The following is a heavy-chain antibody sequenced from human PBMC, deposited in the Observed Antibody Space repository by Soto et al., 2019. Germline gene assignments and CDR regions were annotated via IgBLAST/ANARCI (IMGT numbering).Heavy chain of an antibody. CDR3: ARGALGPGFDP. CDR1: GGSISSYY. D-gene: IGHD3-16*01. CDR2: IYYSGST. V-gene: IGHV4-59*01. Sequence: PSETLSLTCTVSGGSISSYYWSWIRQPPGKGLEWIGYIYYSGSTNYNPSLKSRVTISVDTSKNQFSLKLSSVTAADTAVYYCARGALGPGFDPRGQGTLVTVSS. J-gene: IGHJ5*02.